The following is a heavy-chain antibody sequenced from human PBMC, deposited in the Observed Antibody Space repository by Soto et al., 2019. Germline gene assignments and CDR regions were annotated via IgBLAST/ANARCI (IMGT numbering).Heavy chain of an antibody. D-gene: IGHD6-19*01. CDR3: AKFTEPGYSSIWYYFEY. CDR2: ISSRSTNI. J-gene: IGHJ4*02. Sequence: GGSLRLSCVGSGFTFGGYSMAWVRQAPGRGLEWVASISSRSTNIDYADSVKGRFTISRDNAKNLVSLQMSSLRGEDTALYYCAKFTEPGYSSIWYYFEYWGQGTPVTVSS. CDR1: GFTFGGYS. V-gene: IGHV3-21*06.